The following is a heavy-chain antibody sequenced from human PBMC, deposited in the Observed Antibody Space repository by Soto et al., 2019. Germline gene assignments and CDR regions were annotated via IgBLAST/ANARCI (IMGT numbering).Heavy chain of an antibody. CDR2: IYYSGST. CDR1: GGSISSYY. Sequence: QVQLQESGPGLVKPSETLSLTCTVSGGSISSYYWSWIRQPPGKGLEWIGYIYYSGSTNYNPSLKSRFTISEATSKNQFSLKLSSVTAADTAVYYCARQDYYDSSGYYPPSGMDVWGQGTTVTVSS. J-gene: IGHJ6*02. V-gene: IGHV4-59*08. D-gene: IGHD3-22*01. CDR3: ARQDYYDSSGYYPPSGMDV.